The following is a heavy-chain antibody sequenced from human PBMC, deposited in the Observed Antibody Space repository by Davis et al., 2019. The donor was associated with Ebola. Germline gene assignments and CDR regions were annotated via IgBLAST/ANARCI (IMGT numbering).Heavy chain of an antibody. CDR2: ISYDGSNK. D-gene: IGHD2-21*02. J-gene: IGHJ4*02. V-gene: IGHV3-30*18. Sequence: GESLKISCAASGFTFSSYGMHWVRQAPGKGLEWVAVISYDGSNKYYADSVKGRFTISRDNSKNTLYLQMNSLRAEDTAVYYCAKGNQWPNCGGDCYSSYFDYWGQGNLVTVSS. CDR1: GFTFSSYG. CDR3: AKGNQWPNCGGDCYSSYFDY.